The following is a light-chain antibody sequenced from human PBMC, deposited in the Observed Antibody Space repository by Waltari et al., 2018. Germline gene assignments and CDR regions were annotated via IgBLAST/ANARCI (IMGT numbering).Light chain of an antibody. CDR1: SPDIGAGFD. Sequence: QSVLTQPPSVSGAPGQRVPIPCPGSSPDIGAGFDVQWYQQLPGTAPKLLISGNSDRPSGVPDRFSASRSGTSASLAITGLQAEDEADYYCQSWDSGLSAFVFGTGTKVAVL. CDR3: QSWDSGLSAFV. J-gene: IGLJ1*01. CDR2: GNS. V-gene: IGLV1-40*01.